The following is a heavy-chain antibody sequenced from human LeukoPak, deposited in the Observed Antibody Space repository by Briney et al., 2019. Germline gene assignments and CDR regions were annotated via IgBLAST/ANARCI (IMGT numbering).Heavy chain of an antibody. D-gene: IGHD5-12*01. J-gene: IGHJ4*02. CDR2: ISYSGLT. CDR1: GGSISNYDYY. Sequence: SETLSLTCTVSGGSISNYDYYWSWIRQPPGKGLEWIGYISYSGLTYYNPSLKSRITISIDTSKTRFSLNLSSVTAADTAVYYCARETKWAAYSGYSDFWGQGTLVTVSS. CDR3: ARETKWAAYSGYSDF. V-gene: IGHV4-30-4*01.